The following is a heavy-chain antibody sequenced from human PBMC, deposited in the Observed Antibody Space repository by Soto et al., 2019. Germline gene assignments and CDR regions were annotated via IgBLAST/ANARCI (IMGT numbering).Heavy chain of an antibody. D-gene: IGHD6-19*01. CDR1: GGTFSSYA. CDR2: IIPIFGTA. J-gene: IGHJ5*02. V-gene: IGHV1-69*13. CDR3: ARVVAGTYNWFDP. Sequence: ASVKVSCKASGGTFSSYAISWVRQAPGQGLEWMGGIIPIFGTANYAQKFQGRVTITADESTSTTYMELSSLRSEDTAVYYCARVVAGTYNWFDPWGQGTQVTVSS.